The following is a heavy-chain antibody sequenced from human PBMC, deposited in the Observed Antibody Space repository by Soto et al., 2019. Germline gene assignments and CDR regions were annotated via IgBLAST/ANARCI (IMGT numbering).Heavy chain of an antibody. CDR2: ISGSGGST. V-gene: IGHV3-23*01. CDR1: GFTFSSYA. Sequence: GGSLRLSCAASGFTFSSYAMSWVRQAPGKGLEWVSAISGSGGSTYYADSVKGRFTISRDNSKNTLYLQMNSLRAEDTAVYYCAKDHSVRLHLGELPYYFDYWGQGTLVTVSS. D-gene: IGHD3-16*01. J-gene: IGHJ4*02. CDR3: AKDHSVRLHLGELPYYFDY.